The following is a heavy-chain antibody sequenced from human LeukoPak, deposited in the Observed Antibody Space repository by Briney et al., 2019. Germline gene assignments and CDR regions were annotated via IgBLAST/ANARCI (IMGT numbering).Heavy chain of an antibody. V-gene: IGHV4-34*01. Sequence: SETLSLTCAVYGGSFSGYYWSWIRQPPGKGLEWIGDINHSGSTNYNPSLKSRVTISVDTSKNQFSLKLSSVTAADTAVYYCASLAAAGRLGFQHWGQGTLVTVSS. CDR2: INHSGST. J-gene: IGHJ1*01. CDR3: ASLAAAGRLGFQH. CDR1: GGSFSGYY. D-gene: IGHD6-13*01.